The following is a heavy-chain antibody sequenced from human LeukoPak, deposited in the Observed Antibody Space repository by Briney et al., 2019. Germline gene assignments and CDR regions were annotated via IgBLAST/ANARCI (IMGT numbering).Heavy chain of an antibody. CDR1: GFTVSSDY. J-gene: IGHJ5*02. CDR2: IYSGGST. V-gene: IGHV3-66*02. Sequence: PGGSLRLSCAASGFTVSSDYMSWVRQAPGKGLEWVSVIYSGGSTYYADSVKGRFTISRDNSKNTLFLQMNSLRAEDTAVYYCAREGRDGYNLAGFDPWGQGTLVTVSS. CDR3: AREGRDGYNLAGFDP. D-gene: IGHD5-24*01.